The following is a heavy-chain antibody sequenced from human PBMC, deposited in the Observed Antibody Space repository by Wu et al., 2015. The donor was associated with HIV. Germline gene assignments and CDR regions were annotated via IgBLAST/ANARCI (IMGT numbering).Heavy chain of an antibody. CDR3: AREGGQRPEPLTPLYYMDV. V-gene: IGHV1-2*02. Sequence: QVQLVQSGAEVKKPGASVKVSCKASGYTFTGYYIHWVRQAPGQGLEWMGWINPNSGGTNYAQKFQGRVTMTRDTSISTAYMELMRLRSDDTAVYYCAREGGQRPEPLTPLYYMDVWGKGTTVTVSS. CDR1: GYTFTGYY. CDR2: INPNSGGT. D-gene: IGHD1-1*01. J-gene: IGHJ6*03.